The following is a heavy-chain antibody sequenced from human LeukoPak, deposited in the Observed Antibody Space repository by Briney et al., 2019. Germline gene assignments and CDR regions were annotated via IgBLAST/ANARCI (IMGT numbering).Heavy chain of an antibody. CDR2: IYFSGST. J-gene: IGHJ6*03. CDR3: ARHGKYSSAWYNHYYYYMDV. Sequence: SETLSLTCIVSGDSISSTTYYWGWLRQPPGKGLEWIGNIYFSGSTSYNPSLKSRVTISVDTAKNQFSLKLSYVTAADTALYYCARHGKYSSAWYNHYYYYMDVWGTGATVTVSS. D-gene: IGHD6-19*01. V-gene: IGHV4-39*01. CDR1: GDSISSTTYY.